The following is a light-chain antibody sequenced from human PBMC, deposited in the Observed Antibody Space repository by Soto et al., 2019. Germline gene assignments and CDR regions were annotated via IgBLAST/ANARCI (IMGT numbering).Light chain of an antibody. J-gene: IGLJ2*01. CDR3: QAWDSTTVV. Sequence: SYELTQPPSVSVSPGQTASITCSGDKLGDKYVCWYRQKPGQSPVLIIYQDDKRPSGIPERVSGSNSGNTATLTISGTQAMDEADYYCQAWDSTTVVFGGGTKLTVL. CDR1: KLGDKY. CDR2: QDD. V-gene: IGLV3-1*01.